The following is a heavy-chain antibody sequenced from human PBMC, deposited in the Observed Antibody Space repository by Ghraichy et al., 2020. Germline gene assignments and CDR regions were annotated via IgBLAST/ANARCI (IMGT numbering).Heavy chain of an antibody. CDR1: GGSISSYY. CDR2: IYHSGST. CDR3: ARSGLGNFDY. Sequence: SETLSLTCTVSGGSISSYYWSWIRQPPGKGLEWIGYIYHSGSTNYNTSLKSRVTISVETSKNQFALKLRSVTAADAAVYYCARSGLGNFDYWGQGILVTVSS. D-gene: IGHD1-26*01. V-gene: IGHV4-59*01. J-gene: IGHJ4*02.